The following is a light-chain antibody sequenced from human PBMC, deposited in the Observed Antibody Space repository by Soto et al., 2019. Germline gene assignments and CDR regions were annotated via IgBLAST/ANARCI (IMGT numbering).Light chain of an antibody. CDR3: QQYAGSPPD. CDR1: QSVSASQ. Sequence: PGDRATLSGRPSQSVSASQWAWDQQKPGQAPRLLIDGISKRAAGIPDRVTGSGSGTDVTLTISRLEPEDSAVYYCQQYAGSPPDFGQGTKVDIK. J-gene: IGKJ1*01. V-gene: IGKV3-20*01. CDR2: GIS.